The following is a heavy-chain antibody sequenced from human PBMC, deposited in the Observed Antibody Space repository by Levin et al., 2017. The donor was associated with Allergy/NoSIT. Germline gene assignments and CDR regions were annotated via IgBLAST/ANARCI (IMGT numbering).Heavy chain of an antibody. CDR2: IFHNGNT. Sequence: PSETLSLTCAVSGGSINTNNWWTWVRQSPGKGLEWIGEIFHNGNTKYNPSLQSRVLLSVDKSKNQFFLKLKSATAADTAVYYCAREDFYSNSYWFDPWGQGILVTVSS. D-gene: IGHD2/OR15-2a*01. J-gene: IGHJ5*02. CDR3: AREDFYSNSYWFDP. V-gene: IGHV4-4*02. CDR1: GGSINTNNW.